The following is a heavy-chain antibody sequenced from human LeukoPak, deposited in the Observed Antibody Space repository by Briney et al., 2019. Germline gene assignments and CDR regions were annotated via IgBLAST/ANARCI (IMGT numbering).Heavy chain of an antibody. D-gene: IGHD6-13*01. CDR1: GYTFTGYY. Sequence: GASVKVSCKASGYTFTGYYIHWVRQAPGQGLEWMGWINPNSGGTNYAQKFQGRVTMTRDTSISTVYMELSRLTSDDTAVYYCARDPVYVASSWLQDYWGQGTLVTVSS. J-gene: IGHJ4*02. CDR2: INPNSGGT. CDR3: ARDPVYVASSWLQDY. V-gene: IGHV1-2*02.